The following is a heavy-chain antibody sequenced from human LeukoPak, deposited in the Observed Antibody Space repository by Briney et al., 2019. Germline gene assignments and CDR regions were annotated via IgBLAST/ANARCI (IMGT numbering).Heavy chain of an antibody. Sequence: PGGSLRLSCAASGFTFSSYGMSWVRQAPGKGLEWVAVISYDGSNKYYVDSVKGRFSVSRDNSKNTLSLQMNSLRTDDTAVYYCARDLRGWDFFRTGFDYWGQGTLVTVSS. CDR2: ISYDGSNK. CDR3: ARDLRGWDFFRTGFDY. D-gene: IGHD3/OR15-3a*01. V-gene: IGHV3-30*03. J-gene: IGHJ4*02. CDR1: GFTFSSYG.